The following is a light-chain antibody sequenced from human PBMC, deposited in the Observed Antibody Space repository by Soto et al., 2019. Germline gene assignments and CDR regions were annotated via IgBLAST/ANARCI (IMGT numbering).Light chain of an antibody. CDR1: QSVRSSY. CDR3: QQYGTSPRT. CDR2: GVS. Sequence: EIVLTQSPGTLSLSPGERATLSCRASQSVRSSYLAWYQQKRGQARRLLIYGVSNRATGIPDRFSGSGSGTDFTLTISRLESEDFAVYYCQQYGTSPRTFGQGTKVEIK. J-gene: IGKJ1*01. V-gene: IGKV3-20*01.